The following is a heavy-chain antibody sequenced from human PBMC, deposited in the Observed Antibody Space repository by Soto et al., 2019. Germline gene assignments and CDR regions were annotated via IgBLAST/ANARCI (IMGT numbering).Heavy chain of an antibody. V-gene: IGHV4-61*01. CDR1: IGTEY. CDR2: IYYSGST. CDR3: ASTYYYDSSGYYFAY. D-gene: IGHD3-22*01. Sequence: IGTEYGSWRRRATGKGLEWIGSIYYSGSTNYNPSLKSRVTISVDTSKNQFSLKLSSVTAADTAVYYCASTYYYDSSGYYFAYWGQGTLVTVSS. J-gene: IGHJ4*02.